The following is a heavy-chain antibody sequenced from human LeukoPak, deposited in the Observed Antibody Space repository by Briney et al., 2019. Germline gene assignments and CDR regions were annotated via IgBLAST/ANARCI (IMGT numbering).Heavy chain of an antibody. CDR1: GFTFSSYA. Sequence: SGGSLRLSCAASGFTFSSYAMSWVRQAPGKGLEWVSAISGSGGSTYYADSVKGRFTISRENSKNTLYLEMNSLRAEDTAVYYCAKKWIFGVVIKGLIDYWGQGTLVTVSS. J-gene: IGHJ4*02. V-gene: IGHV3-23*01. D-gene: IGHD3-3*01. CDR2: ISGSGGST. CDR3: AKKWIFGVVIKGLIDY.